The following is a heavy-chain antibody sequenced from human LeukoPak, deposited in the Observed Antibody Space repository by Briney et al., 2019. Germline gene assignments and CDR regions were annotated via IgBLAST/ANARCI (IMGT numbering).Heavy chain of an antibody. D-gene: IGHD4-17*01. V-gene: IGHV3-21*01. J-gene: IGHJ4*02. CDR3: ARVKDGDSYFDY. CDR1: GFTFSSYS. Sequence: GGSLRLSCAASGFTFSSYSMNWVRQAPGKGLEWVSSISSSSSYIYYADSVKGRFTISRDNAKNSLYLQVNSLRAEDTAVYYCARVKDGDSYFDYWGQGTLVTVSS. CDR2: ISSSSSYI.